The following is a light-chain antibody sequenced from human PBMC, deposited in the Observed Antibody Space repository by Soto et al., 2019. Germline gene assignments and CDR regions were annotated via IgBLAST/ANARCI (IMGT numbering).Light chain of an antibody. CDR1: ISNIGSKY. CDR3: AAWDDSLNAWV. V-gene: IGLV1-47*01. Sequence: QSVLTQPPSASTTPGQRVTIFCSGGISNIGSKYVYWYQHLPGAAPKLLINRDDQRPSGVPDRCSGSKPGTSASLATSGLRSDDEADYYCAAWDDSLNAWVFGGGTKLTVL. CDR2: RDD. J-gene: IGLJ3*02.